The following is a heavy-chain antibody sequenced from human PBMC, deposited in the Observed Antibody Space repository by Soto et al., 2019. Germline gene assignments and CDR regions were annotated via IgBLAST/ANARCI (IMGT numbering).Heavy chain of an antibody. V-gene: IGHV4-34*01. CDR3: ARRVRGVNDSFDM. D-gene: IGHD3-10*01. CDR1: GGSFSDYY. J-gene: IGHJ3*02. CDR2: INHSGSS. Sequence: QVQLQQWGAGLLKPSETLSLTCAVYGGSFSDYYWTWIRQPPGKGLEWIGEINHSGSSNYHPSLMSRVTILVDTSQNQFSLKLTSVTAADTAVYFCARRVRGVNDSFDMWGQGRMVTISS.